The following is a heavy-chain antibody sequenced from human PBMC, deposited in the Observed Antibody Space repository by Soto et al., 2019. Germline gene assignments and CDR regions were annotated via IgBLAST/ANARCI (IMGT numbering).Heavy chain of an antibody. J-gene: IGHJ4*02. Sequence: GGSLRLSCAASGFNFSSYSMNWVRQAPGKGLEWVSYISSSSSTIYYADSVKGRFTISRDNAKNSLYLQMNSLRAEDTAVYYCARDSSGDSSSWYGGDYWGQGTLVTVSS. D-gene: IGHD6-13*01. CDR3: ARDSSGDSSSWYGGDY. CDR2: ISSSSSTI. V-gene: IGHV3-48*04. CDR1: GFNFSSYS.